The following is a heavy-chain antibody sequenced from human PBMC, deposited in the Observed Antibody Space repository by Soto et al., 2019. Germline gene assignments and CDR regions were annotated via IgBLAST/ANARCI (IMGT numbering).Heavy chain of an antibody. Sequence: QVQLVESGGGVVQPGRSLRLSCAASGFTFSSYGMHWVRQAPGKGLEWVAVIWYDGSNKYYADSVKGRFTISRDNSKNTLYLQMNSLRAEDTAVYYCARDQGPTLHDFWSVLGYWGQGTLVTVSS. J-gene: IGHJ4*02. CDR2: IWYDGSNK. V-gene: IGHV3-33*01. D-gene: IGHD3-3*01. CDR3: ARDQGPTLHDFWSVLGY. CDR1: GFTFSSYG.